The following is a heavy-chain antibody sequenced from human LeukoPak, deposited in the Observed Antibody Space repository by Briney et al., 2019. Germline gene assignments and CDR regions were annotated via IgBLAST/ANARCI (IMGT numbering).Heavy chain of an antibody. CDR2: ISRRSDDI. Sequence: GGSLRLSCAGSGFTFSSYGMNWVRQAPGKGLEWVSFISRRSDDINYADFVKGRFTISRDNSKNTLYLQMNSLRAEDTAVYYCAKEPLRFLEWLSYYFDYWGQGTLVTVSS. D-gene: IGHD3-3*01. CDR3: AKEPLRFLEWLSYYFDY. J-gene: IGHJ4*02. CDR1: GFTFSSYG. V-gene: IGHV3-48*01.